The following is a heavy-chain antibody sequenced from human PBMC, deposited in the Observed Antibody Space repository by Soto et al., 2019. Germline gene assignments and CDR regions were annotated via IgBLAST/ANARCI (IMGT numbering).Heavy chain of an antibody. CDR2: ISGSGGST. V-gene: IGHV3-23*01. Sequence: SLRLSCAASGFTFSSYAMSWVRQTPGKGLEWVSAISGSGGSTYYADSVKGRFTISRDNSKNTLYLQMNSLRAEDTAVYYCARASGCSSTSCYRYYYYYGMDVWGQGTTVTVSS. J-gene: IGHJ6*02. CDR3: ARASGCSSTSCYRYYYYYGMDV. D-gene: IGHD2-2*02. CDR1: GFTFSSYA.